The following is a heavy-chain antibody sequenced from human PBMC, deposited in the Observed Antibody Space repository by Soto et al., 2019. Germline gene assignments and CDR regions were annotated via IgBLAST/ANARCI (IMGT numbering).Heavy chain of an antibody. Sequence: EVQLLESGGGLVQPGGSLRLSCAASGFTFSSYAMSWVRQAPGKGLEWVSAISGSGGSTYYADSVKGRFTISRDNPKNTLYLQMNSLRAEDTAVYYCAKVWVRWGYYYGMDVWGQGTTVTVSS. J-gene: IGHJ6*02. V-gene: IGHV3-23*01. CDR3: AKVWVRWGYYYGMDV. CDR1: GFTFSSYA. D-gene: IGHD3-16*01. CDR2: ISGSGGST.